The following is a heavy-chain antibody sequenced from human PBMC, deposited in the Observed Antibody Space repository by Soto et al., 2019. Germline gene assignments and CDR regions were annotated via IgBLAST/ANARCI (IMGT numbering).Heavy chain of an antibody. CDR3: ARGVTMIARYGMDV. D-gene: IGHD3-22*01. CDR2: IYYSGST. J-gene: IGHJ6*02. Sequence: QVQLQESGPGLVKPSQTLSLTCTVSGGSISSGGYYWSWIRQHPGKGLEWIGYIYYSGSTYYNPSLKSRVTISVDTSKNQFSLKLSSVPAADTAVYYCARGVTMIARYGMDVWGQGTTVTVSS. V-gene: IGHV4-31*03. CDR1: GGSISSGGYY.